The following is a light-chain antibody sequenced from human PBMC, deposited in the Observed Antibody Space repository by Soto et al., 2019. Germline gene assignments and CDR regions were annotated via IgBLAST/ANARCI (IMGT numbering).Light chain of an antibody. Sequence: DIQMTQSPSSLSASVGDRVTITCRASQSISSYLNWYQQKPGKAPKLLIYAASSLQSGVPSRFSGSGSGTYFTLTISSLQPEDFATYYCQQSYSTLKLTFGGGTKVEIK. J-gene: IGKJ4*01. CDR2: AAS. CDR1: QSISSY. CDR3: QQSYSTLKLT. V-gene: IGKV1-39*01.